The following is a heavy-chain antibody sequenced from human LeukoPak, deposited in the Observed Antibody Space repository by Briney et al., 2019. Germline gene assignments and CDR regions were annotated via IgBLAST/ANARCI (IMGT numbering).Heavy chain of an antibody. Sequence: ASVKVSCTASGYTFTSYGISWVRHAPGQGLEWMGWISAYNGNTNYAQKLQGRATMTTDTSTSTAYMELRSLRSDDTAVYYCARVLRQRALFDPWGQGTLVTVSS. J-gene: IGHJ5*02. CDR2: ISAYNGNT. CDR3: ARVLRQRALFDP. V-gene: IGHV1-18*01. D-gene: IGHD6-25*01. CDR1: GYTFTSYG.